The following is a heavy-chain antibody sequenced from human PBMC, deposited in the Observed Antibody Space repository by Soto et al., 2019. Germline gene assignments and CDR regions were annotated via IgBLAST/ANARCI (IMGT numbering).Heavy chain of an antibody. V-gene: IGHV4-59*01. CDR3: ARERAIAVAGYYYYYGLDV. CDR2: IYYSGST. D-gene: IGHD6-19*01. Sequence: QVQLQESGPGLVKPSETLSLTCSVSGDSISSYYWSWIRQPPGKGLEWIGYIYYSGSTNYNPSLKSRVTISVDTSKNQFSLKLNSVTAADTAVYYCARERAIAVAGYYYYYGLDVWGQGTTVTVSS. CDR1: GDSISSYY. J-gene: IGHJ6*02.